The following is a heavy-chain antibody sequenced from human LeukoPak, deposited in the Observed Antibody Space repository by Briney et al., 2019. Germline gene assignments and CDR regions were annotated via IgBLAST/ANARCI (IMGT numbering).Heavy chain of an antibody. CDR3: ARSRHSRCNFFDY. D-gene: IGHD2-8*01. J-gene: IGHJ4*02. CDR2: INHSAST. Sequence: SETLSLTCAVFGESFSGYYWSWIRQSPGKGLEWIGEINHSASTNYAPSLESRVTMSIDTSKSQFSLKLNSVTTADTAVYYCARSRHSRCNFFDYWGQGTLVTVSS. CDR1: GESFSGYY. V-gene: IGHV4-34*01.